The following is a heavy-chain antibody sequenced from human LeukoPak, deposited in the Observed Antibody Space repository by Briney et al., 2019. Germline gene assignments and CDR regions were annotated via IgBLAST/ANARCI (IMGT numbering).Heavy chain of an antibody. D-gene: IGHD3-22*01. V-gene: IGHV3-23*01. CDR1: GFTFSSYA. J-gene: IGHJ5*02. CDR3: ARERSPEKGYYDSSGYSNWFDP. Sequence: PGGSLRLSCAASGFTFSSYAMSWVRQAPGKGLEWVSAISGSGGSTYYADSVKGRFTISRDNSKNTLYLQMNSLRAEDTAVYYCARERSPEKGYYDSSGYSNWFDPWGQGTLVTVSS. CDR2: ISGSGGST.